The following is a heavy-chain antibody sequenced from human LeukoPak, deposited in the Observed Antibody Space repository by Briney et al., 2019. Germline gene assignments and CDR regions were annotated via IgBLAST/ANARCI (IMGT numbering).Heavy chain of an antibody. CDR1: GFTFSKYW. CDR2: INTDGTVT. J-gene: IGHJ4*02. D-gene: IGHD6-19*01. Sequence: GGSLRLSYAASGFTFSKYWMLWVRQAPGKGLESVSRINTDGTVTTYADSVKGRFTVSRDNADNTMFLQMNSVRDGDTAVYYCATKQWLAPPPDSWGQGTPVTVSS. CDR3: ATKQWLAPPPDS. V-gene: IGHV3-74*01.